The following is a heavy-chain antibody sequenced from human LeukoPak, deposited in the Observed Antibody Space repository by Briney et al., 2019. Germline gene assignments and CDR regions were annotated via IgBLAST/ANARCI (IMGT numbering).Heavy chain of an antibody. Sequence: GGSLRLSCTASGFTFGDYAMSWVRQAPGKGLEWVGFIRSKAYGGTTEFAASVKGRSTISRDDSKSIAYLQMNSLKSEDTAVYYCARDGTYDSSTYYYYYGMDVWGQGTTVTVSS. D-gene: IGHD3-22*01. J-gene: IGHJ6*02. CDR2: IRSKAYGGTT. V-gene: IGHV3-49*04. CDR3: ARDGTYDSSTYYYYYGMDV. CDR1: GFTFGDYA.